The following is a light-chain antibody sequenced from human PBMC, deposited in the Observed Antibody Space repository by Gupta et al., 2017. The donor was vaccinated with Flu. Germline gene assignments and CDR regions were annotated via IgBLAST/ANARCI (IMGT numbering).Light chain of an antibody. CDR3: QHLSTWPIA. V-gene: IGKV3-11*01. CDR2: NAS. CDR1: QSVSTY. J-gene: IGKJ4*01. Sequence: DIVLTHSPATLSCSAGERASLSCRASQSVSTYLAWYQQRPGQALRLLIYNASNTATGIPARFSGSGSETEFTLTISSLDPEDFAVYYCQHLSTWPIAFGGGTKVE.